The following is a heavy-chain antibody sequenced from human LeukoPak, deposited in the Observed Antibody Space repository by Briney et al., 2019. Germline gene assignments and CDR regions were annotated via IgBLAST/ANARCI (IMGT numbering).Heavy chain of an antibody. D-gene: IGHD1-26*01. CDR2: IKSKADGGTT. CDR3: TTALRWDPVEYDY. V-gene: IGHV3-15*01. Sequence: GGSLRLSCAASGFTFNNAWMTWVRQAPGKGLEWVGRIKSKADGGTTDYVAPVKDRFTISRDDSKNMLYLQMNSLKTEDTAVYYCTTALRWDPVEYDYWGQGTLVTVSS. CDR1: GFTFNNAW. J-gene: IGHJ4*02.